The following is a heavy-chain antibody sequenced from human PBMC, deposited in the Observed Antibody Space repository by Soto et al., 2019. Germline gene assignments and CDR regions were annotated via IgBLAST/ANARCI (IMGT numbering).Heavy chain of an antibody. CDR2: IYWDDDK. J-gene: IGHJ4*02. CDR3: AHRLRDVFRYFDWAIFDY. CDR1: GDSVSSKSAA. D-gene: IGHD3-9*01. V-gene: IGHV2-5*08. Sequence: QTLSLTCALSGDSVSSKSAAWNWTRQPPGKALEWLALIYWDDDKRYSPSLKSRLTITKDTSKNQVVLTMTNMDPVDTATYYCAHRLRDVFRYFDWAIFDYWGQGTLVTVSS.